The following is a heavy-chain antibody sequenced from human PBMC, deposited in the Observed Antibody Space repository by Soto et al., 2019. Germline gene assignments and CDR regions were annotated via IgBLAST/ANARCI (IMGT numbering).Heavy chain of an antibody. J-gene: IGHJ3*02. CDR3: ARSCSYYDFWSGDSFDI. Sequence: SVKVSCKASGGTFSSYSISWVRQAPGQRLEWMGRIIPILGIANYAQKFQGRVTITADKSTSTAYMELSSLRSEDAAVYYCARSCSYYDFWSGDSFDIWGQGTMVTVSS. V-gene: IGHV1-69*02. CDR1: GGTFSSYS. D-gene: IGHD3-3*01. CDR2: IIPILGIA.